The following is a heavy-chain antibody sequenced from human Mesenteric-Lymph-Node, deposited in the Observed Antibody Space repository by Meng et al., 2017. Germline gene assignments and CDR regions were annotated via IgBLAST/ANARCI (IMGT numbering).Heavy chain of an antibody. CDR3: ARDGVRATPFWY. D-gene: IGHD1-26*01. J-gene: IGHJ4*02. V-gene: IGHV1-18*01. CDR1: GYTCTTYG. Sequence: QVQLLQAGAWVKNPGSSVNVSCQASGYTCTTYGISWVRQAPGQGLEWMRWISDYNGYTNYAQKLPGRATMTTDTSTTTAYMELKSLGYDDTAVYYCARDGVRATPFWYWGQGTLVTVSS. CDR2: ISDYNGYT.